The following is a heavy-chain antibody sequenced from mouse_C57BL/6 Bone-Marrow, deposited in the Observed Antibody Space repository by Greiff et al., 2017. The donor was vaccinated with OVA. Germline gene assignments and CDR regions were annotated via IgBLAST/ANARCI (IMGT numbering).Heavy chain of an antibody. V-gene: IGHV1-50*01. D-gene: IGHD2-4*01. Sequence: QVQLKQPGAELVKPGASVKLSCKASGYTFTSYWMQWVKQRPGQGLEWIGEIDPSDSYTNYNQKFKGKATLTVDTSSSTAYMQLSSLTSEDSAVYYCARGGDYGIFDYWGQGTTLTVSS. CDR1: GYTFTSYW. CDR2: IDPSDSYT. CDR3: ARGGDYGIFDY. J-gene: IGHJ2*01.